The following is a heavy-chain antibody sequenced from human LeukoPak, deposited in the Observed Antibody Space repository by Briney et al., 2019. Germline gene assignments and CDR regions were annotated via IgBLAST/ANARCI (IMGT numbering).Heavy chain of an antibody. CDR3: ARVETGKTYGKTGSTP. D-gene: IGHD1-14*01. Sequence: PSETLSLTCTVSGGSISSYYWSWIRQPPGKGLEWIGYIYYSGSTNYNPSLKSRVTISVDTSKNQFSLKLSSVTAADTALYYCARVETGKTYGKTGSTPWGRGPLVTVSS. V-gene: IGHV4-59*01. CDR1: GGSISSYY. CDR2: IYYSGST. J-gene: IGHJ5*02.